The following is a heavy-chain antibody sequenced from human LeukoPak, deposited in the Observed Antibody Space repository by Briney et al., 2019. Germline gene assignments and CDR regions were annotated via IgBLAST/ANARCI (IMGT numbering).Heavy chain of an antibody. CDR2: IYYSGST. Sequence: SQTLSLTCTVSGVSISSGGYYWSWLPQHPGKGLEGIGYIYYSGSTYYNPSLKSRVTISVDTSKNQFSLKLSSVTAADTAVYYCARAGFGESYYYYYYMDVWGKGTTVTVSS. J-gene: IGHJ6*03. V-gene: IGHV4-31*03. CDR1: GVSISSGGYY. CDR3: ARAGFGESYYYYYYMDV. D-gene: IGHD3-10*01.